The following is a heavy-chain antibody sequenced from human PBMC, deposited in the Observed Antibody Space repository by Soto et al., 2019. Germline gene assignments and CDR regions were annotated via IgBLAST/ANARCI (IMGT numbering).Heavy chain of an antibody. CDR3: ARDTAAGTPDAFDI. CDR2: ISSSSSYI. V-gene: IGHV3-21*01. Sequence: PGGSLRLSCAAPGFTFSSYSMNWVRQAPGKGLEWVSSISSSSSYIYYADSVKGRFTISRDNAKKSLYLQMNSLRAEDTAVYYCARDTAAGTPDAFDIWGQGTMVTVSS. CDR1: GFTFSSYS. D-gene: IGHD6-13*01. J-gene: IGHJ3*02.